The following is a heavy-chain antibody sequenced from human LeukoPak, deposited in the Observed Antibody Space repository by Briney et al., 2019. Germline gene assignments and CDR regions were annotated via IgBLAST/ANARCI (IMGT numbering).Heavy chain of an antibody. D-gene: IGHD1-26*01. CDR2: ISYDGSNK. J-gene: IGHJ3*02. Sequence: PGGSLRLSCAASGFTFSSYAMHWVRQAPGKGLEWVAVISYDGSNKYYADSVKGRFTISRDNSKNTLYLQMNSLRAEDTAVYYCAKDNEWELLLWGAFDIWGQGTMVTVSS. CDR1: GFTFSSYA. CDR3: AKDNEWELLLWGAFDI. V-gene: IGHV3-30-3*01.